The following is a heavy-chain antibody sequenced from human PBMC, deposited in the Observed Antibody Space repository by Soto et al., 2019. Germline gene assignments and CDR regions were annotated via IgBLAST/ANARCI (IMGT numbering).Heavy chain of an antibody. CDR3: ARDLRIASYGSGRYWFDP. CDR2: IYYSGST. J-gene: IGHJ5*02. Sequence: PXATLALTFTVSGGSISSYYGSWIRQPPGKGLEWIGYIYYSGSTNYNPSLKSRVTISVDTSKNQFSLKLSSVTAADTAVYYCARDLRIASYGSGRYWFDPWGRGTLVTVSS. CDR1: GGSISSYY. V-gene: IGHV4-59*01. D-gene: IGHD3-10*01.